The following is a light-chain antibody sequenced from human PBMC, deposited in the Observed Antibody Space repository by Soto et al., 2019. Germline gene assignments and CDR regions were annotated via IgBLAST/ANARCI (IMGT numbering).Light chain of an antibody. Sequence: QSALTQPRSVSGSPGQSVTISCTGTSSDVGAYNYVSWYQQHPGKAPKLMIYDVTKRPSGVPDRFSGSKSGNTASLTISGLQAEDEADYYCCSYAGNYTVVFGGGTKLTVL. CDR1: SSDVGAYNY. CDR3: CSYAGNYTVV. V-gene: IGLV2-11*01. CDR2: DVT. J-gene: IGLJ2*01.